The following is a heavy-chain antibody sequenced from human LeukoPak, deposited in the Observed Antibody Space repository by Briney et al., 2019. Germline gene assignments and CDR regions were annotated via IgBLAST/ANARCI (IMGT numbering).Heavy chain of an antibody. CDR2: IYYSGST. V-gene: IGHV4-39*07. CDR1: GGSIGSSSYY. CDR3: ARGSMDV. J-gene: IGHJ6*03. Sequence: SETLSLTCTVSGGSIGSSSYYWGWIRQPPGKGLEWIGSIYYSGSTYYNPSLKSRVTISVDTSKNQFSLKLSSVTAADTAVYYCARGSMDVWGKGTTVTVSS.